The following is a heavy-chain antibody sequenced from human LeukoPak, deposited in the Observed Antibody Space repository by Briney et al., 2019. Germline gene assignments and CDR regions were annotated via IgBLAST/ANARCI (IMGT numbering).Heavy chain of an antibody. V-gene: IGHV3-9*01. J-gene: IGHJ3*02. CDR1: GFMFDEYA. D-gene: IGHD3-9*01. CDR2: ISWNNDSI. Sequence: PGGSLRLSCVASGFMFDEYAMHWVGQVPGKGLEWVSGISWNNDSIGYADSVKGRFTISRDNAKNSLYLQMNSLRAEDTALYYCAKVLRYFAWLLSGDDAFDIWGQGTMVTVSS. CDR3: AKVLRYFAWLLSGDDAFDI.